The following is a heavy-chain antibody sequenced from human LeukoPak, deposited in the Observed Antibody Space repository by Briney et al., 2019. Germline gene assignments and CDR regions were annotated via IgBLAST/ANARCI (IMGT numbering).Heavy chain of an antibody. D-gene: IGHD5-12*01. CDR1: GDSIRTSSAY. V-gene: IGHV4-61*02. Sequence: SETLSLTCTVSGDSIRTSSAYWSWIRQPAGKELEWIGRIYGRGSTNYNPSLKSRVTISVDKSKNRFSLKLSSVTAADTAVYYCARDAYGYTDTWGQGTLVTVSS. CDR3: ARDAYGYTDT. CDR2: IYGRGST. J-gene: IGHJ5*02.